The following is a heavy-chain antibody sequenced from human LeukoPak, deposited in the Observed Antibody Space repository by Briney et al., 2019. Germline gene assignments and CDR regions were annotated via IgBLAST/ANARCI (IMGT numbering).Heavy chain of an antibody. CDR1: GGTFSIYA. V-gene: IGHV1-69*13. CDR3: ARDPYGSGSSDY. CDR2: IIPIFGTA. D-gene: IGHD3-10*01. J-gene: IGHJ4*02. Sequence: SVKVSCKASGGTFSIYAISWVRQAPGQGLEWMGGIIPIFGTANYAQKFQGRVTITADESTSTAYMELSSLRSEDTAVYYCARDPYGSGSSDYWGQGTLVTVSS.